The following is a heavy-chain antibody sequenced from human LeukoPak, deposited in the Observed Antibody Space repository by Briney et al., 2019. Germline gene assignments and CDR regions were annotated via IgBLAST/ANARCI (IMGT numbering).Heavy chain of an antibody. CDR3: ARDGNYYGSGSPPS. J-gene: IGHJ4*02. Sequence: PGGSLRLSCAASGFTFSSYSMNWVRQAPGKGLEWVSSISSSSSYIYYADSVKGRFTISRDKAKNSLYLQMNSLRAEDTAVYYCARDGNYYGSGSPPSWGQGTLVTVSS. D-gene: IGHD3-10*01. CDR2: ISSSSSYI. V-gene: IGHV3-21*01. CDR1: GFTFSSYS.